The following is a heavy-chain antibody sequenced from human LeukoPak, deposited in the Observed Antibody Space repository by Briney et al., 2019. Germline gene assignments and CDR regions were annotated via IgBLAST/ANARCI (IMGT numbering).Heavy chain of an antibody. CDR3: AAQGNGYNDY. Sequence: PGRSLRLSCAASGFTFSSYGMHWVRQAPGKGLEWVAVIWYDGSNKYYADSVKGRFTISRDNSKNTLYLQMNSLRAADTAVYYCAAQGNGYNDYWGQGTLATVSS. CDR1: GFTFSSYG. D-gene: IGHD5-24*01. V-gene: IGHV3-33*01. J-gene: IGHJ4*02. CDR2: IWYDGSNK.